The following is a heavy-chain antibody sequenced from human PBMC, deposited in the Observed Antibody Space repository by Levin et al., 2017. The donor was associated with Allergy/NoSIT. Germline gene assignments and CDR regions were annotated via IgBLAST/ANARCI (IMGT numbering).Heavy chain of an antibody. CDR3: ARDTGGFAFER. V-gene: IGHV4-59*01. D-gene: IGHD1-1*01. CDR2: ITHSGRT. Sequence: SETLSLTCTVSGGSISIFYWSLIRQPPGKGLEWIGYITHSGRTNYNPSLKSRLTLSLDTSKNQFSLKLTSATAADTTVYYCARDTGGFAFERWGQGTLVTVSS. CDR1: GGSISIFY. J-gene: IGHJ3*01.